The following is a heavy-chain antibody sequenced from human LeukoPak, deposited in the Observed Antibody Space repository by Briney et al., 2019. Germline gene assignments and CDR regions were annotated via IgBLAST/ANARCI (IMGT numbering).Heavy chain of an antibody. CDR1: GYTFTGYY. CDR2: INPNSGGT. CDR3: ARDYGGNSGLFDP. Sequence: GASVKVSCKASGYTFTGYYMHWVRQAPGQGLEWMGRINPNSGGTNYAQKFQGRVTMTRDTSISTAYMELSSLRSEDTAVYFCARDYGGNSGLFDPWGQGTLVTVSS. J-gene: IGHJ5*02. D-gene: IGHD4-23*01. V-gene: IGHV1-2*06.